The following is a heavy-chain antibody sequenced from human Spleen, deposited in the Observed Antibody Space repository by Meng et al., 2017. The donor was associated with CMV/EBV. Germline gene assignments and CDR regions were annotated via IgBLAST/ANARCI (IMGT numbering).Heavy chain of an antibody. CDR3: ARDIALMVYEALDI. V-gene: IGHV3-21*01. J-gene: IGHJ3*02. CDR2: ISSSSSYI. Sequence: GESLKISCAASGFTFSSYSMNWVRQAPGKGLEWVSSISSSSSYIYYADSVKGRFTISRDNAKNSLYLQMNSLRAEDTAVYYCARDIALMVYEALDIWGQGTMVTVSS. CDR1: GFTFSSYS. D-gene: IGHD2-8*01.